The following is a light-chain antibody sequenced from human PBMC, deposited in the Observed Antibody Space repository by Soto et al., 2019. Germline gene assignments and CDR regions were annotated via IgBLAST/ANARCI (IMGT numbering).Light chain of an antibody. CDR2: AAS. CDR3: QQLNIYPIT. CDR1: QGISRD. Sequence: DIQLTQSPSFLSASVGDRVTITCRASQGISRDLAWYQQKPGKAPKLLIYAASALPSGVPSSFSGSGSGTEFTLTISSLQPEDFATYYCQQLNIYPITFGQGTRLEIK. J-gene: IGKJ5*01. V-gene: IGKV1-9*01.